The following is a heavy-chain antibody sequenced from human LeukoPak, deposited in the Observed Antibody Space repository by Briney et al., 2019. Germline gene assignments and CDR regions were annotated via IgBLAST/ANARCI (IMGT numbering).Heavy chain of an antibody. J-gene: IGHJ6*03. CDR2: INPNSGGT. Sequence: ASVKVSCKASGYTFTGYYMHWVRQAPGQGLEWMGWINPNSGGTNYAQKFQGRVTMTRDTSISTAYMELSRLRSDDTAVYYCARDLSGLDYGGPYYYYYYMDVWGKGTTVTVSS. CDR1: GYTFTGYY. V-gene: IGHV1-2*02. D-gene: IGHD4-23*01. CDR3: ARDLSGLDYGGPYYYYYYMDV.